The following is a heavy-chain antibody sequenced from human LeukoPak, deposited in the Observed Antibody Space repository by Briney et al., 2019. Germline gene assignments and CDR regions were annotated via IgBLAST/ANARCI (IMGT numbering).Heavy chain of an antibody. V-gene: IGHV1-69*06. D-gene: IGHD3-10*01. Sequence: VASVKVSCKASGGTFSSYAISWVRQAPGQGLEWMGGIIPIFGTANYAQKFQGRVTITADKSTSTAYMELSSLRSDDTAVFYCARCGSGSHPADPYYYYMDVWGKGTTVTISS. CDR3: ARCGSGSHPADPYYYYMDV. J-gene: IGHJ6*03. CDR2: IIPIFGTA. CDR1: GGTFSSYA.